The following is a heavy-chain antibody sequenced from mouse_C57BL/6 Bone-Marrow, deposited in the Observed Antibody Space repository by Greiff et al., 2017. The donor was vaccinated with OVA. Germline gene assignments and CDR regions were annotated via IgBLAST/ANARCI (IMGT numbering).Heavy chain of an antibody. J-gene: IGHJ2*01. Sequence: VQLVEPGAELARPGASVKLSCKASGYTFTSYGISWVKQRTGQGLEWIGEIYPRSGNTYYNEKFKGKATLTADKSSSTAYMELRSLTSEDSAVYFCARCVDYSKNDFDYWGQGTTRTVSS. CDR3: ARCVDYSKNDFDY. D-gene: IGHD2-5*01. CDR2: IYPRSGNT. CDR1: GYTFTSYG. V-gene: IGHV1-81*01.